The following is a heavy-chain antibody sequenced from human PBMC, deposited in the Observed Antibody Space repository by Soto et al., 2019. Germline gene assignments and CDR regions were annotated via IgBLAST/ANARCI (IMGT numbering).Heavy chain of an antibody. CDR2: INHSGST. D-gene: IGHD4-17*01. V-gene: IGHV4-34*01. Sequence: QVQLQQWGAGLLKPSETLSLTCAVYGGSFSGYYWSWIRQPPGKGLEWIGEINHSGSTNYNPSLKSRVTISVDTSKNQFSLKLSSVTAADTAVYYCASNKDEYYGDYAHPGMDVWGQGTTVTVSS. CDR3: ASNKDEYYGDYAHPGMDV. J-gene: IGHJ6*02. CDR1: GGSFSGYY.